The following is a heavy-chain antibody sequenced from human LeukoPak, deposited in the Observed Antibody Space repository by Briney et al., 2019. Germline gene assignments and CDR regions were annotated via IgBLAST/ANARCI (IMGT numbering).Heavy chain of an antibody. V-gene: IGHV1-46*01. D-gene: IGHD4-17*01. CDR1: GYTFTSYY. CDR2: INPSGGST. CDR3: ARAASTVTPTGAWFDP. J-gene: IGHJ5*02. Sequence: ASVKVSCKASGYTFTSYYMHWVRQAPGQGLEWMGIINPSGGSTSYAQKFQGRVTMTRDTSTSTVYMELSSLRSEDTAVYYCARAASTVTPTGAWFDPWGQGTLVTVSS.